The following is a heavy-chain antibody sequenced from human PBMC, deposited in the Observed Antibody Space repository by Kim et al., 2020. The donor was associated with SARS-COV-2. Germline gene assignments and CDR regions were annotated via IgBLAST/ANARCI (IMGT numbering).Heavy chain of an antibody. D-gene: IGHD3-22*01. CDR3: ARNFDSAGREYFQY. J-gene: IGHJ1*01. Sequence: SHNFQGRVTFTSSTSASTAYMELSSLRSEDTAVYYCARNFDSAGREYFQYWGQGTLVTVSS. V-gene: IGHV1-3*01.